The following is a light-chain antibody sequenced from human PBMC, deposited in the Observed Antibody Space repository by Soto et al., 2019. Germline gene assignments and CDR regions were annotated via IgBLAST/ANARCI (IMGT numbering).Light chain of an antibody. CDR2: NNN. Sequence: QSVLTQPPSASGTPGQRVTIACSGSSSNIGSTTVKWYQQLPGTAPKLLIYNNNQRPSGVPDRFSGSKSGTSASLAISGLPAEDEADYYCAAWDDSLNGVVFGGGTKLTVL. V-gene: IGLV1-44*01. J-gene: IGLJ3*02. CDR1: SSNIGSTT. CDR3: AAWDDSLNGVV.